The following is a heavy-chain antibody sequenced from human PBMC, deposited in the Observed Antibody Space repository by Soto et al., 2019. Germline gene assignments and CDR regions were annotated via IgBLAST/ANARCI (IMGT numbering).Heavy chain of an antibody. CDR1: GFTVSSNY. D-gene: IGHD5-12*01. CDR3: ASPGDSSDDDAFDI. Sequence: EVQLVESGGGLVQPGGSLRLSCAASGFTVSSNYMSWVRQAPGKGLEWVSVIYSGGSTYYADSVKGRFTISRDNSKNTLYLQMNSLRAEDTAVYYCASPGDSSDDDAFDIWGQGTMVTVSS. CDR2: IYSGGST. V-gene: IGHV3-66*01. J-gene: IGHJ3*02.